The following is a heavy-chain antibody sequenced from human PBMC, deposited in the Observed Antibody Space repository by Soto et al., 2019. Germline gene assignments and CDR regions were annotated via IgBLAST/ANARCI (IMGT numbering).Heavy chain of an antibody. V-gene: IGHV3-23*01. CDR1: GFTFISYA. J-gene: IGHJ4*02. Sequence: GGSLRLSCGASGFTFISYAMSWVRQAPGKGLEWVSAISGSGGSTYYADSVKGRFTISRDNSKNTLYLQMNSLRAEDTAVYYCAKAVVGAAAGLFDYWGQGTLVTVSS. D-gene: IGHD6-13*01. CDR3: AKAVVGAAAGLFDY. CDR2: ISGSGGST.